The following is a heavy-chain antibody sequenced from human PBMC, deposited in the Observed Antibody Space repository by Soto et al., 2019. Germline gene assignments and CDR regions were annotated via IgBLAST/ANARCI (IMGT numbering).Heavy chain of an antibody. J-gene: IGHJ6*02. V-gene: IGHV3-23*01. Sequence: PGGSLRLSCAASGFTFSSYAMSWVRHAPGKGLEWVSAISGSGGSTYYADSVKGRFTISRDNSKNTLYLQMNSLRAEDTAVYYCAKSIAAAGPSPPYYYYYGMDVWGQGTTVTV. CDR2: ISGSGGST. CDR3: AKSIAAAGPSPPYYYYYGMDV. CDR1: GFTFSSYA. D-gene: IGHD6-13*01.